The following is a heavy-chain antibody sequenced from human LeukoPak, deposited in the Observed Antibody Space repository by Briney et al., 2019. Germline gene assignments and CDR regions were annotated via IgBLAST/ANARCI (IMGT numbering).Heavy chain of an antibody. Sequence: GRSLRLTCAASGFTFRNYWMTWVRQAPGKGLEWVANIKEDGSDKYYGDSVKGRFTISRDNAKNSLYLQMNSLRAEDTAVYFCARDQWRLFDYWGQGTLVAVSS. CDR3: ARDQWRLFDY. V-gene: IGHV3-7*04. D-gene: IGHD2-21*02. CDR1: GFTFRNYW. CDR2: IKEDGSDK. J-gene: IGHJ4*02.